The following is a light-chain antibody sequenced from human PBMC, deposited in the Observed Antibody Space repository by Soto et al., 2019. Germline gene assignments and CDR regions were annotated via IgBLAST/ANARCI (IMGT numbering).Light chain of an antibody. CDR1: QGINNA. Sequence: DLQLTQSPSFLSASVGDRVSITCRASQGINNALAWYQQKPGKAPKLLIHSASTLQSGVPSRFSGSGSGTGFTLTISSLQPEDFATYYCQHRHSYPITFGQGTRLEI. CDR2: SAS. V-gene: IGKV1-9*01. CDR3: QHRHSYPIT. J-gene: IGKJ5*01.